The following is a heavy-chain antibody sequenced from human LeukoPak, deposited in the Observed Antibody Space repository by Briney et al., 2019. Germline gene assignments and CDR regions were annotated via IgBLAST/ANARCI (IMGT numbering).Heavy chain of an antibody. CDR1: GFTFDDYG. D-gene: IGHD2-15*01. J-gene: IGHJ5*02. CDR3: ARAGIYCSGGSCYSWFDP. CDR2: INWNGGST. V-gene: IGHV3-20*04. Sequence: GGSLRLSCAASGFTFDDYGMGWVRQAPGKGLEWVSGINWNGGSTGYADSVKGRFTISRDNAKNSLYLQMNSLRAEDTALYYCARAGIYCSGGSCYSWFDPWGQGTLVTVSS.